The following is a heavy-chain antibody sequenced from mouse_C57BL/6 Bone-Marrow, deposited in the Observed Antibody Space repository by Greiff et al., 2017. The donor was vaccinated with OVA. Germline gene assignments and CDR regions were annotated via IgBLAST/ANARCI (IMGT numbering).Heavy chain of an antibody. V-gene: IGHV14-4*01. CDR2: IDPENGDT. CDR1: GFTITDDY. CDR3: TTDYYGSSYFWFAD. J-gene: IGHJ3*01. Sequence: EVQLQQSGAELVRPGASVKLSCTASGFTITDDYMHWVKQRPEQGLEWIGWIDPENGDTEYASKFQGKATITADTSSNTAYLQLSSLTSEDTAVYYCTTDYYGSSYFWFADWGQGTLVTVSA. D-gene: IGHD1-1*01.